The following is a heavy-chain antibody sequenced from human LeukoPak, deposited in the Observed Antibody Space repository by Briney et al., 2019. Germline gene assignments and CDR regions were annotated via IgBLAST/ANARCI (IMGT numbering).Heavy chain of an antibody. D-gene: IGHD2-15*01. CDR2: IYESGTT. CDR1: GESLNSYY. CDR3: ARGAWATRLGS. V-gene: IGHV4-34*01. Sequence: SETLSLTGAVYGESLNSYYWSWVRQPPGEGLEWIGEIYESGTTKYNPSLKSRVTISMVPSKQQFSLSLNSVTAADTAVYYCARGAWATRLGSWGLGTPVIVSS. J-gene: IGHJ4*02.